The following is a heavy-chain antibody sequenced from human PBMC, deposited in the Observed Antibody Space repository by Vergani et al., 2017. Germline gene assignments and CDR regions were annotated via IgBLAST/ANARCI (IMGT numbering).Heavy chain of an antibody. Sequence: QVQLVESGGGVVQPGRSLRLSCAASGFRFSSYGMNWVRQAPGKGLEWVAVIWYDGSNKYYADSVKGRFTISRDNSKNTLYLQMNSLRAEDTAVYYCARTSYDGWSGPEDYYYYYMDVWGK. CDR1: GFRFSSYG. J-gene: IGHJ6*03. CDR2: IWYDGSNK. D-gene: IGHD3-3*01. CDR3: ARTSYDGWSGPEDYYYYYMDV. V-gene: IGHV3-33*01.